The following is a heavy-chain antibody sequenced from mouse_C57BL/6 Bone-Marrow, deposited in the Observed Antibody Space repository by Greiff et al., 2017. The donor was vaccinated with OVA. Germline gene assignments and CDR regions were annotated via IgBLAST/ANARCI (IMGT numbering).Heavy chain of an antibody. CDR1: GYTFTSYW. CDR2: IHPNSGST. J-gene: IGHJ1*03. V-gene: IGHV1-64*01. CDR3: ARFSTTEWRYFDV. D-gene: IGHD1-1*01. Sequence: QVQLKQPGAELVKPGASVKLSCKASGYTFTSYWMHWVKQRPGQGLEWIGMIHPNSGSTNYNEKFKSKATLTVDKSSSTAYMQLSSLTSEDSAVYYCARFSTTEWRYFDVWGTGTTVTVSS.